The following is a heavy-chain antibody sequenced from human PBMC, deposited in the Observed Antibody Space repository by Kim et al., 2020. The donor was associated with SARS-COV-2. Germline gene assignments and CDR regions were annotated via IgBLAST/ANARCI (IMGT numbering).Heavy chain of an antibody. V-gene: IGHV3-48*03. D-gene: IGHD4-17*01. J-gene: IGHJ4*02. CDR2: ISHSGSPI. Sequence: GGSLRLSCAASGFTFSSFEMNWVRQAPGKGLEWISYISHSGSPIYYADSVKGRFTISRDDAKNSLYLQMDSLRVEDTAFYHCVRDDHGDFAGPQADHWGQGTLVTVSP. CDR1: GFTFSSFE. CDR3: VRDDHGDFAGPQADH.